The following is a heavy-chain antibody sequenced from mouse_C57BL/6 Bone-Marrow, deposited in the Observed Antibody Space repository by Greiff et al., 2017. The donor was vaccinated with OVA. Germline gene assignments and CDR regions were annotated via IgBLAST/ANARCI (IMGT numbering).Heavy chain of an antibody. Sequence: DVKLVESGGDLVKPGGSLKLSCAASGFTFSSYGMSWVRQTPDKRLEWVATISSGGSYTYYPDSVKGRFTISRDNAKNTLYLQMSSLKSEDAAMDYCASGGSSYWFAYWGQGTLVTVSA. CDR1: GFTFSSYG. D-gene: IGHD1-1*01. CDR3: ASGGSSYWFAY. J-gene: IGHJ3*01. CDR2: ISSGGSYT. V-gene: IGHV5-6*02.